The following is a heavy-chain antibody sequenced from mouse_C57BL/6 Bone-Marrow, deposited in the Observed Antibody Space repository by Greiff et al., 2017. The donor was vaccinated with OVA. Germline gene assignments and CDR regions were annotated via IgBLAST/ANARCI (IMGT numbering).Heavy chain of an antibody. CDR1: GFTFSSYA. Sequence: EVMLVESGGGLVKPGGSLKLSCAASGFTFSSYAMSWVRQTPEKRLEWVATISDGGSYTYYPDNVKGRFTISRDNAKNNLYLQMSHLKSEDTAMYYCARGSTRFAYWCQGTLVTVSA. CDR2: ISDGGSYT. D-gene: IGHD1-1*01. J-gene: IGHJ3*01. CDR3: ARGSTRFAY. V-gene: IGHV5-4*03.